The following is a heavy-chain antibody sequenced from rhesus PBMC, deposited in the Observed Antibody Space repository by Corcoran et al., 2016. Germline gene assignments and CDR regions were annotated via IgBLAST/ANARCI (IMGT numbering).Heavy chain of an antibody. CDR1: GGPISDCYY. CDR3: ARDPNSNYVGGLDS. CDR2: IYGSGGSN. Sequence: QVQLQESGPGLVKPSETLSLTCTVSGGPISDCYYWNWIRRVPGKGLEWMGRIYGSGGSNTYNPSLKSRVTISKDTSKTQSSLKLTSVTAADTAVYYCARDPNSNYVGGLDSWGQGVVVTVSS. D-gene: IGHD1-26*01. V-gene: IGHV4S7*01. J-gene: IGHJ6*01.